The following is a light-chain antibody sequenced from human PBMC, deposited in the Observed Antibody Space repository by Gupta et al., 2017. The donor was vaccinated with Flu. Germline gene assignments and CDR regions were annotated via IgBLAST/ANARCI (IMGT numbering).Light chain of an antibody. CDR2: GAS. CDR1: QTIRTN. V-gene: IGKV3-15*01. CDR3: QQYDNWPPWT. J-gene: IGKJ1*01. Sequence: EIVMTQSPATLSVSPGERTTLSCRASQTIRTNLAWYQQKPGQAPRLLIYGASTRATGIPARFSGSGSGTEFTLNISSRQSEDYAVYYCQQYDNWPPWTFGQGTKVEIK.